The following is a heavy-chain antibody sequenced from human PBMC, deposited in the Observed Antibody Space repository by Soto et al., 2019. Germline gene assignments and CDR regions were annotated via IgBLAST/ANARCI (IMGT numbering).Heavy chain of an antibody. Sequence: QVQLQESGPGLVKPSETLSLTCTVSGGSISSYHWSWIRQPPGKGLEWIGYIYYSGGTNYNPSLKSRVTLSVDTSKNQFSLKLSSVTAADTAVYYCARQVGNYFDYWGQGTLVTVSS. CDR3: ARQVGNYFDY. D-gene: IGHD1-26*01. CDR1: GGSISSYH. V-gene: IGHV4-59*08. J-gene: IGHJ4*02. CDR2: IYYSGGT.